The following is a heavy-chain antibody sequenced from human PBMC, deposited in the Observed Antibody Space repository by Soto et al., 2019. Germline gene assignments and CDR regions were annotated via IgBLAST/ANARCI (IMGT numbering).Heavy chain of an antibody. V-gene: IGHV6-1*01. CDR2: TYYRSKWYN. D-gene: IGHD5-18*01. CDR3: ARAGGYSYGSNWFDP. Sequence: SQTLSLTCVISGDSVSSNSAAWNWIRQSPSRGLEWLGRTYYRSKWYNDYAVSVKSRITINPDTSKNQFSLQLNSVTPEDTAVYYCARAGGYSYGSNWFDPWGQGTLVTVSS. J-gene: IGHJ5*02. CDR1: GDSVSSNSAA.